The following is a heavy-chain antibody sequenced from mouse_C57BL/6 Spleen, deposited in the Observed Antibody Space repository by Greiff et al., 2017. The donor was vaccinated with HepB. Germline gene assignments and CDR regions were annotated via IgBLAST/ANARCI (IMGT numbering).Heavy chain of an antibody. J-gene: IGHJ3*01. V-gene: IGHV2-2*01. CDR1: GFSLTSYG. Sequence: QVQLKESGPGLVQPSQSLSITCTASGFSLTSYGVHWVRQSPGKGLEWLGVIWSGGSTDYNAAFISSLSISKDKSKSQVSFKMNSLQADDTAIYYCARKGNYDYDGFAYWGQGTLVTVSA. CDR3: ARKGNYDYDGFAY. D-gene: IGHD2-4*01. CDR2: IWSGGST.